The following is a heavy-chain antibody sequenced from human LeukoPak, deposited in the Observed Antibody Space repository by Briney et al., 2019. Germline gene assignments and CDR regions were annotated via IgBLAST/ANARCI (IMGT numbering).Heavy chain of an antibody. CDR1: GFTVSSNY. CDR3: ARDPTLYDSSGYSGDY. J-gene: IGHJ4*02. V-gene: IGHV3-53*01. CDR2: IYSGGST. D-gene: IGHD3-22*01. Sequence: GGSLRLSCAASGFTVSSNYMSWVRQAPGKGLEGVSGIYSGGSTYYADSVKGRFTISRDNSKNTLYLQMNSLRAEDTAVYYCARDPTLYDSSGYSGDYWGQGTLVTVSS.